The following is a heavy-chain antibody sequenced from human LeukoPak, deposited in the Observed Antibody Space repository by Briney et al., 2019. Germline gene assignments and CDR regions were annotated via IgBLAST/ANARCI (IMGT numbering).Heavy chain of an antibody. CDR1: GYTFTTYG. CDR3: ARDFGSGSYCDY. D-gene: IGHD3-10*01. V-gene: IGHV1-18*01. Sequence: GASVKVSCKTSGYTFTTYGISWVRQAPGQGLEWMGWISTNNGNTKYAQNFQGRVTMTTDTSTGTAYMELRSLRSDDTAVYYCARDFGSGSYCDYWGQGTLVTVSS. CDR2: ISTNNGNT. J-gene: IGHJ4*02.